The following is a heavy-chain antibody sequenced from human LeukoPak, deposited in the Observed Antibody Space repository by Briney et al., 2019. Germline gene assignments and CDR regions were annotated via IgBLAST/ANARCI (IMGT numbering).Heavy chain of an antibody. J-gene: IGHJ4*02. CDR2: IIPILGIA. Sequence: SVKVSCKASGGTFSSYAISWVRQAPGQGLEWMGRIIPILGIANYAQKFQGRVTITADKSTSTAYMELSSLRSEDTAVYYCASIPDSSSWSLFLTSWGQGTLVTVSS. V-gene: IGHV1-69*04. CDR3: ASIPDSSSWSLFLTS. D-gene: IGHD6-13*01. CDR1: GGTFSSYA.